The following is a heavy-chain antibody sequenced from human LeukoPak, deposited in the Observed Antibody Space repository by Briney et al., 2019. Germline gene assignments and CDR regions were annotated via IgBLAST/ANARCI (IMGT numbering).Heavy chain of an antibody. Sequence: PSETLSLTCAVYGGSFSGYYWNWIRQPPGKGLEWIGEINHSGSTNYNPSLKSRVTISVDTSKNQFSLKLSSVTAADTAVYYCARVEAAAGTHYFDYWGQGTLVTVSS. CDR2: INHSGST. CDR3: ARVEAAAGTHYFDY. D-gene: IGHD6-13*01. CDR1: GGSFSGYY. V-gene: IGHV4-34*01. J-gene: IGHJ4*02.